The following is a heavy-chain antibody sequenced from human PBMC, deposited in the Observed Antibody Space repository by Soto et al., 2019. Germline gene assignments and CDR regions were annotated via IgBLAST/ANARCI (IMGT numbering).Heavy chain of an antibody. CDR1: GGSISSSNL. CDR3: ARVPGIALAGYFDY. J-gene: IGHJ4*02. V-gene: IGHV4-4*02. CDR2: IYHSGST. D-gene: IGHD6-19*01. Sequence: SETLSLTCAVSGGSISSSNLWSWVRPPPGKGLEWIGEIYHSGSTNYNPSLKSRVTISVDKSKNQFSLKLSSVTAADTAVYYCARVPGIALAGYFDYWGQGTLVTVSS.